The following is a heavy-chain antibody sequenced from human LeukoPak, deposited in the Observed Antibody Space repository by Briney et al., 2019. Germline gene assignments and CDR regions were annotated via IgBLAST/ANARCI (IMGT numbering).Heavy chain of an antibody. J-gene: IGHJ5*02. Sequence: ASETLSLTCTVSGGSISSYYWSWIRQPPGKGLEWIGYIYYSGSTNYNPSLKSRVTISVDTSKNQFSLKLSSVTAADTAVYYCARGYCSSTSCPFDPWGQGTLVTVSS. V-gene: IGHV4-59*01. CDR3: ARGYCSSTSCPFDP. CDR1: GGSISSYY. D-gene: IGHD2-2*01. CDR2: IYYSGST.